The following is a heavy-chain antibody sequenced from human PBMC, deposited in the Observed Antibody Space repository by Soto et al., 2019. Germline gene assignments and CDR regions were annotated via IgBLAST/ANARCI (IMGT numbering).Heavy chain of an antibody. V-gene: IGHV4-31*03. CDR2: IYYSGST. Sequence: SETLSLTCTVSGGSISSGGYYWSWIRQHPGKGLEWIGYIYYSGSTYYNPSLKSRVTISVDTSKNQFSLKLSSVTAADTAVYYCARAVYTLPDFDYWGQGTLVTVSS. D-gene: IGHD1-1*01. J-gene: IGHJ4*02. CDR3: ARAVYTLPDFDY. CDR1: GGSISSGGYY.